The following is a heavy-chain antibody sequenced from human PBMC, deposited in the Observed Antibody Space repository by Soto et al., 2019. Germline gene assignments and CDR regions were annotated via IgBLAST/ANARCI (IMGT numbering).Heavy chain of an antibody. V-gene: IGHV3-21*06. D-gene: IGHD2-15*01. Sequence: GSLRLSCTASGFSFSSYTMNWVRQAPGKGLQWVASITNRGTHTYSADSVRGRFTISRDNDKNSLYLQMNNLRAEDTATYYCARAHEVAWFDSWGLGTLVTVSS. CDR1: GFSFSSYT. CDR2: ITNRGTHT. CDR3: ARAHEVAWFDS. J-gene: IGHJ5*01.